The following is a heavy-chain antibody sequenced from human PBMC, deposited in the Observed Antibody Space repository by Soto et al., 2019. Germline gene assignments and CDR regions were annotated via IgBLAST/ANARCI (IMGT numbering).Heavy chain of an antibody. V-gene: IGHV1-18*01. CDR1: GYTFTSYG. D-gene: IGHD6-19*01. Sequence: QVQLVQSGAEVKKPGASVKVSCKASGYTFTSYGISWVRQAPGQGLEWMGWISAYNGNTKYTQKLQGRVTMTTDTSTRTGYMELRSLRSDDTAVYYCARDLAVGLVDYWGQGTLVTVSS. CDR2: ISAYNGNT. J-gene: IGHJ4*02. CDR3: ARDLAVGLVDY.